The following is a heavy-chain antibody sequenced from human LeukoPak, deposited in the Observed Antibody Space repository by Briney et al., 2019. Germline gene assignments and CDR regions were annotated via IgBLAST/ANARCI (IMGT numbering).Heavy chain of an antibody. D-gene: IGHD6-13*01. CDR3: ARDRRRQLDQDPFDY. V-gene: IGHV1-18*01. Sequence: GASVKVSCKASGYTFTSYGISWVRQAPGQGLEWMGWISAYNGNTNYAQKLQGRVTMTTDTSTSTAYMELRSLRSDDTAVYYCARDRRRQLDQDPFDYCGQVTLVTVSS. J-gene: IGHJ4*02. CDR1: GYTFTSYG. CDR2: ISAYNGNT.